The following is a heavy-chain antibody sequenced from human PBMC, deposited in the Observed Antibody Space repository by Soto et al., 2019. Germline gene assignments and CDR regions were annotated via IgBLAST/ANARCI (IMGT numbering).Heavy chain of an antibody. D-gene: IGHD3-10*01. CDR3: ARVSCDFCYYGSGSYRGGMDV. J-gene: IGHJ6*02. Sequence: SETLSLTCTVSGGSISSYYWSWIRQPPGKGLEWIGYIYYSGSTNYNPSLKSRVTISVDTSKNQFSLKLSSVTAADTAVYYCARVSCDFCYYGSGSYRGGMDVWGQGTTVTVSS. CDR2: IYYSGST. CDR1: GGSISSYY. V-gene: IGHV4-59*01.